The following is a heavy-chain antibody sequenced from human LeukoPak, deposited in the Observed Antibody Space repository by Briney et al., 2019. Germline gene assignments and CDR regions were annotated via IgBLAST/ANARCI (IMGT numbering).Heavy chain of an antibody. CDR3: ARDSTFMVVTGAPFDY. D-gene: IGHD4/OR15-4a*01. CDR2: IIPIFGTA. J-gene: IGHJ4*02. CDR1: GGTFSSYA. V-gene: IGHV1-69*13. Sequence: ASVKVSCKASGGTFSSYAISWVRQAPGQGLEWMGGIIPIFGTANYAQKFQGRVTITADESTSTDYMELSSLRSEDTAVYYCARDSTFMVVTGAPFDYWGQGTLVTVSS.